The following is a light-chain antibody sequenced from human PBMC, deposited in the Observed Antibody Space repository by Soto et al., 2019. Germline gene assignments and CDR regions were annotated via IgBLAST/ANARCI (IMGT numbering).Light chain of an antibody. CDR1: SSDVGGYNY. Sequence: QSSLTQPPSASGSPGQSITISCTGTSSDVGGYNYVSWYQQHPGNAPKLIIHEVNKRPSGVPDRFSGSKSGNTASLTVTGLQAEDEADYYCSSYAGSNILVFGEGTKVTVL. J-gene: IGLJ2*01. CDR3: SSYAGSNILV. CDR2: EVN. V-gene: IGLV2-8*01.